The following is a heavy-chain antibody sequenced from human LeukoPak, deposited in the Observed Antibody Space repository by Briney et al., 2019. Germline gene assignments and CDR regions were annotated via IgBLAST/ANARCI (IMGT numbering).Heavy chain of an antibody. Sequence: SQTLSLTCTVSGGSISSGDYYWSWIRQPPGTGLEWIGYIYYSGSTYYNPSLKSRVTISVDTSKNQFSLKLSSVTAADTAVYYCARADWVEKQKYSFDYGGQGTLVTVSS. J-gene: IGHJ4*02. CDR1: GGSISSGDYY. CDR2: IYYSGST. V-gene: IGHV4-30-4*01. CDR3: ARADWVEKQKYSFDY. D-gene: IGHD3/OR15-3a*01.